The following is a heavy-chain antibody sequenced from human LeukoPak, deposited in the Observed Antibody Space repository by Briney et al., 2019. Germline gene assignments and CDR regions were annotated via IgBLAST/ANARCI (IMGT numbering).Heavy chain of an antibody. V-gene: IGHV3-48*01. CDR2: ISSSSSTI. D-gene: IGHD1-20*01. CDR1: GFTFSSYS. Sequence: GRSLRLSCAASGFTFSSYSMNWVRQAPGKGLEWVSYISSSSSTIYYADSVKGRFTISRDNAKNSLYLQMNSLRAEDTAVYYCARDHVTAVDYWGQGTLVTVSS. CDR3: ARDHVTAVDY. J-gene: IGHJ4*02.